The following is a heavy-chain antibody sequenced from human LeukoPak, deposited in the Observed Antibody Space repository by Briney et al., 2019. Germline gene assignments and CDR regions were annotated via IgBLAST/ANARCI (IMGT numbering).Heavy chain of an antibody. D-gene: IGHD3-9*01. CDR3: ARPLRYFDWSSDYYYYGMDV. V-gene: IGHV1-18*01. J-gene: IGHJ6*02. CDR2: ISAYNGKT. CDR1: GYTFTSYG. Sequence: ASVKVSCKASGYTFTSYGISWVRQAPGQGLEWMGWISAYNGKTNYAQKLQGRVTMTTDTSTSTAYMERRSLGSDDTAVYYCARPLRYFDWSSDYYYYGMDVWGQGTTVTVSS.